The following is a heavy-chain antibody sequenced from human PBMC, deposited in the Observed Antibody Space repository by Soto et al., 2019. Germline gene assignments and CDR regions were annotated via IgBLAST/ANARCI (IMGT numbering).Heavy chain of an antibody. CDR2: IIPILGTA. Sequence: SVKVSCKASGGTFSSYAMSWVRQAPGQGLEWMGGIIPILGTANYAQRFQGRVTITADESTSTAYMGLSSLRSEDTAVYYCARGGGSGSSRPSAYYYGMDVWGQGTTVTVSS. CDR3: ARGGGSGSSRPSAYYYGMDV. CDR1: GGTFSSYA. J-gene: IGHJ6*02. D-gene: IGHD3-10*01. V-gene: IGHV1-69*13.